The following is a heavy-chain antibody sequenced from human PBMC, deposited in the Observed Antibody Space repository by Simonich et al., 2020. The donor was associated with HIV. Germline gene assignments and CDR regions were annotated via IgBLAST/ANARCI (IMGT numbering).Heavy chain of an antibody. CDR1: GYTLTELS. CDR3: ATDLTSRDYYGSGSYLDY. V-gene: IGHV1-24*01. D-gene: IGHD3-10*01. CDR2: VDPEDGET. Sequence: QVQLVQSGAEVKKPGASVKVSCEVSGYTLTELSMHWVRQAPGKGLEWVRGVDPEDGETIYAQKFQGRVTMTDDTSTDTAYMELSSLRSEDTAVYYCATDLTSRDYYGSGSYLDYWGQGTLVTVSS. J-gene: IGHJ4*02.